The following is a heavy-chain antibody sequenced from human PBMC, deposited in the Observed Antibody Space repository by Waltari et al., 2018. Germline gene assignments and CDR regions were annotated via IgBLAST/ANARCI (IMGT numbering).Heavy chain of an antibody. D-gene: IGHD2-15*01. CDR3: ARDRGRGLYLDT. V-gene: IGHV4-4*02. Sequence: QLQLQESGPGLVKPSGTLSLICAVSGDSMNYWWNWVRHPPGKGLEWIGQVLGIGSTNYTPSFASRVTISLDTSTHQFALKMTSATAADTALYNCARDRGRGLYLDTWGQGILVTVSP. J-gene: IGHJ4*02. CDR1: GDSMNYW. CDR2: VLGIGST.